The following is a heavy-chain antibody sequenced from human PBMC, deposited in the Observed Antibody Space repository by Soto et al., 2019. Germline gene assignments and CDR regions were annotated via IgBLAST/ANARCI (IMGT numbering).Heavy chain of an antibody. CDR3: TRGSVFDY. J-gene: IGHJ4*02. CDR2: INVGDGNT. D-gene: IGHD6-19*01. Sequence: ASVKVSCKASGYTFSTYDIAWVRQAPGQRLEWMGWINVGDGNTKYSQKFQGRVTITRDTSATTAYMELSSLRSDDTAVFYCTRGSVFDYWGQGTLVTVSS. CDR1: GYTFSTYD. V-gene: IGHV1-3*01.